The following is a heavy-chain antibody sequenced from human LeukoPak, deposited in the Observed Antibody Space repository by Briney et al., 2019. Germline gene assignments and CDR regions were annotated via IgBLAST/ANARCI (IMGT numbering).Heavy chain of an antibody. D-gene: IGHD3-10*02. J-gene: IGHJ6*04. V-gene: IGHV3-48*03. Sequence: GGSLRLSCTASGFTFGAYAMNWVRQAPGKGLEWVSYISSSGSTIYYADSVKGRFTISRDNAKNSLYLQMNSLRAEDTAVYYCAELGITMIGGVWGKGTTVTISS. CDR1: GFTFGAYA. CDR3: AELGITMIGGV. CDR2: ISSSGSTI.